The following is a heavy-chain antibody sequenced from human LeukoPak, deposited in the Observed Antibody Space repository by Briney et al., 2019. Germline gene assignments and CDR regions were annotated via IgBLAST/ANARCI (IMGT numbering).Heavy chain of an antibody. CDR2: ISSSSSYI. D-gene: IGHD1-26*01. J-gene: IGHJ4*02. V-gene: IGHV3-21*01. CDR3: ARDPQHYSGSYYSPPVDY. Sequence: PGGSLRLSCAASGFTFSSYSMNWVRQAPGKGLEWVSSISSSSSYIYYADSVKGRFTISRDNAKNSLYLQMNSLRAEDTAVYYCARDPQHYSGSYYSPPVDYWGQGTLVTVSS. CDR1: GFTFSSYS.